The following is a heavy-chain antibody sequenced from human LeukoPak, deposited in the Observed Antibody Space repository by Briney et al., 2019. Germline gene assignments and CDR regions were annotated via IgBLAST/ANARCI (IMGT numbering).Heavy chain of an antibody. J-gene: IGHJ6*02. CDR3: ARMQWYYGMDV. Sequence: KPSETLSLTCTVSGGSISSYYWSWIRQPPGKGLEWIGYIYYSGSTNYNPSLKSRVTISVDTSKNQFSLKLSSVTAADTAVYYCARMQWYYGMDVWGQGTTVTVSS. D-gene: IGHD6-19*01. CDR1: GGSISSYY. CDR2: IYYSGST. V-gene: IGHV4-59*01.